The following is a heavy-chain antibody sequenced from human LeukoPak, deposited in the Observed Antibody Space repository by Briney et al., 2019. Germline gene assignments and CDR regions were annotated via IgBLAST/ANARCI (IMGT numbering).Heavy chain of an antibody. Sequence: GGSLRLSCVVSGFTFTGYSMNWVRQAPGKGLEWVSSISSSSSHIFYADSVKGRFTISRDNARNALDLQMNSLRAEDTAVYYCARDRGYCSGASCYNVNWFDPWGQGTLVTVSS. CDR2: ISSSSSHI. V-gene: IGHV3-21*01. J-gene: IGHJ5*02. CDR1: GFTFTGYS. D-gene: IGHD2-15*01. CDR3: ARDRGYCSGASCYNVNWFDP.